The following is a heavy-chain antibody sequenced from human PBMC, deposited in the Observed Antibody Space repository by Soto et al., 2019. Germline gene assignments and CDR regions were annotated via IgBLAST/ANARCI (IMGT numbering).Heavy chain of an antibody. V-gene: IGHV1-69*06. Sequence: QVQLVQSGAEVKKPGSSVKVSCKASGGTFSSYAISWVRQAPGQGLEWMGGIIPIFGTANYAQKFQGRVTITADKSTSTAYMELSSLRSEDTAVYYSARVKCSSTSCYQGVFDYWGQGTLVTVSS. CDR1: GGTFSSYA. D-gene: IGHD2-2*01. CDR2: IIPIFGTA. J-gene: IGHJ4*02. CDR3: ARVKCSSTSCYQGVFDY.